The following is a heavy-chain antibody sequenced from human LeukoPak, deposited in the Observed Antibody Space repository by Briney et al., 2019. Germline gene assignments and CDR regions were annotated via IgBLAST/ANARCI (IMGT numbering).Heavy chain of an antibody. V-gene: IGHV3-11*06. Sequence: PGGSLRLSCAASGFTFSDYYMSWIRQAPGKGLEWVSYISSSSSYIYYADSVKGRFTISRDNAKNSLYLQMNSLRAEDTAVYYCASPLSVIAFDIWGQGTMVTVSS. CDR3: ASPLSVIAFDI. D-gene: IGHD3-16*02. CDR2: ISSSSSYI. CDR1: GFTFSDYY. J-gene: IGHJ3*02.